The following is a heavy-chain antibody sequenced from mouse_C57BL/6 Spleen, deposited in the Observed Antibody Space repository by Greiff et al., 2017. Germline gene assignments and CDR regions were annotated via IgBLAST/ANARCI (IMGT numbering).Heavy chain of an antibody. CDR2: IYPGSGNT. D-gene: IGHD2-4*01. CDR1: GYSFTSYY. V-gene: IGHV1-66*01. Sequence: QVQLQQSGPELVKPGASVKISCKASGYSFTSYYIHWVKQRPGQGLEWIGWIYPGSGNTKYNEKFKGKATLTADTSSSTAYMQLSRLTSEDSAVYYCSRRGMITPYYFDYWGQGTTLTVAS. J-gene: IGHJ2*01. CDR3: SRRGMITPYYFDY.